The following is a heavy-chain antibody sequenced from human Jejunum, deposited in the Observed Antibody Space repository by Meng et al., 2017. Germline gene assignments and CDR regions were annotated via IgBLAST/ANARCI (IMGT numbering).Heavy chain of an antibody. J-gene: IGHJ4*02. D-gene: IGHD7-27*01. CDR2: IIPNSGDT. CDR3: ARGVILGTSRCLDS. CDR1: GTSYTAYC. V-gene: IGHV1-2*02. Sequence: VQWVNALPECETPGAAIKASWRHPGTSYTAYCLNWLRQAHGQGLEWMGYIIPNSGDTNYAQKFQGRVTMTRDTSISTAYMELSNLRSDDTAVYYCARGVILGTSRCLDSWGQGTLVTVSS.